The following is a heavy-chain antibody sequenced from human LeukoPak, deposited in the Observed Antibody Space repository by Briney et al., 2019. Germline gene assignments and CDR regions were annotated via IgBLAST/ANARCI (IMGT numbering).Heavy chain of an antibody. CDR2: ISAYNGNT. CDR3: ARDDRSNTWSWFDP. CDR1: GYTFTSYG. D-gene: IGHD1-1*01. Sequence: GASVTVSCKASGYTFTSYGISWVRQAPGQGLEWMGWISAYNGNTQYAQKLQGRVTMTTDTSTSTAYMELRSLRSGDTAVYYCARDDRSNTWSWFDPWGQGTLVTVSS. J-gene: IGHJ5*02. V-gene: IGHV1-18*01.